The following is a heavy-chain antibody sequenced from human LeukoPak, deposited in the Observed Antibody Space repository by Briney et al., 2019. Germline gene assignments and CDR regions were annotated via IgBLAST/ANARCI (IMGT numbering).Heavy chain of an antibody. J-gene: IGHJ5*02. CDR2: INPSGGST. CDR3: ARDSGAAAGTVWFDP. V-gene: IGHV1-46*01. Sequence: ASVKVSCKASGYTFTSYYMHWVRQAPGQGLEWMGIINPSGGSTSYAQKFQGRVTMTRDTSTSTVYMELSRLRSDDTAVYYCARDSGAAAGTVWFDPWGQGTLVTVSS. D-gene: IGHD6-13*01. CDR1: GYTFTSYY.